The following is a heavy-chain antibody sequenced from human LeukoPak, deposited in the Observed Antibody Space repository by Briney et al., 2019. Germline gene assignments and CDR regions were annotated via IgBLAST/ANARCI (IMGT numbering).Heavy chain of an antibody. D-gene: IGHD4-17*01. CDR1: GFTFSSYG. CDR3: ARDTYGERYFDL. V-gene: IGHV3-23*01. CDR2: ISGNGGTT. Sequence: AGGSLRLSCAASGFTFSSYGMSWVRQAPGKGLEWVSVISGNGGTTYYGDSVKGRFTISRDNSKNTLYLQMNSLRAEDTAVYYCARDTYGERYFDLWGRGTLVTVSS. J-gene: IGHJ2*01.